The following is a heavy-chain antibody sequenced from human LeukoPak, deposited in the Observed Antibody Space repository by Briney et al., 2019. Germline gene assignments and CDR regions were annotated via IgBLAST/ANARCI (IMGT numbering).Heavy chain of an antibody. CDR2: INSDGSST. V-gene: IGHV3-74*01. J-gene: IGHJ4*02. D-gene: IGHD6-19*01. CDR1: GFSFSNYW. CDR3: AGYYSGWY. Sequence: GGSLRLSCAASGFSFSNYWMHWVRQAPGKGLVWVSRINSDGSSTIYAGSVKGRFTISRDNAKNTLYLQMNSLRAEDTAVYYCAGYYSGWYWGQGTLLTVSS.